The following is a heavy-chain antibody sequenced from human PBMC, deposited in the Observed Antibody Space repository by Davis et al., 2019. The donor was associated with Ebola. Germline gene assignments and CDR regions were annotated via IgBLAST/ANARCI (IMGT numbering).Heavy chain of an antibody. D-gene: IGHD6-6*01. CDR3: AKRHLIAARLSPSDY. J-gene: IGHJ4*02. Sequence: PGGSLRLSCAASGFTFSSYGMHWVRQAPGKGLEWVAVISYDGSNKYYADSVKGRFTISRDNSKNTLYLQMNSLRAEDTAVYYCAKRHLIAARLSPSDYWGQGTLVTVSS. CDR2: ISYDGSNK. CDR1: GFTFSSYG. V-gene: IGHV3-30*18.